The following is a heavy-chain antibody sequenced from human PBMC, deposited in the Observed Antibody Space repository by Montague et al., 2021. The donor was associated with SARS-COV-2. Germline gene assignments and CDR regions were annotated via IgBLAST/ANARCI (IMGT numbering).Heavy chain of an antibody. D-gene: IGHD6-13*01. J-gene: IGHJ4*02. V-gene: IGHV4/OR15-8*02. CDR2: ILHSGAA. CDR1: GGFISSGNW. CDR3: ARDFVAAVPDRFDS. Sequence: SETLSLTCAVSGGFISSGNWWSWVRQPPGKGLEWIGEILHSGAASYNPXXKSRLTISMDKSKNEFSLKLNSVTAADTAMYYCARDFVAAVPDRFDSWGQGVLVTVSS.